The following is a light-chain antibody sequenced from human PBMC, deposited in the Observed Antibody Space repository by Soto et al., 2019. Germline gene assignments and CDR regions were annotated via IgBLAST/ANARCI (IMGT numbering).Light chain of an antibody. CDR1: KNDIGVYDF. V-gene: IGLV2-8*01. J-gene: IGLJ1*01. CDR2: EVV. CDR3: KSYAGSNTYV. Sequence: QSALTQPPSASGSPGQSVTISCTGTKNDIGVYDFVSWYQHHPGKAPRLIIYEVVQRPSGVPDRFSGSKSGNTASLTVSGLQAADEAEYFCKSYAGSNTYVFGSGTTLTVL.